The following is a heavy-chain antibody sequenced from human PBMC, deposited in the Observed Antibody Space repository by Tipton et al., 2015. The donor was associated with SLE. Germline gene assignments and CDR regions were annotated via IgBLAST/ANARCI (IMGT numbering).Heavy chain of an antibody. V-gene: IGHV1-18*01. CDR1: GGTFSSYA. CDR3: ARDTHSRAFDI. J-gene: IGHJ3*02. CDR2: ISAYNGNT. Sequence: QVQLVQSGPEVKKPGSSVKVSCKASGGTFSSYAISWVRQAPGQGLEWMGWISAYNGNTNYAQKLQGRVTMTTGTSTSTAYMELRSLGSDDTAVYYCARDTHSRAFDIWGQGTMVTVSS. D-gene: IGHD2-15*01.